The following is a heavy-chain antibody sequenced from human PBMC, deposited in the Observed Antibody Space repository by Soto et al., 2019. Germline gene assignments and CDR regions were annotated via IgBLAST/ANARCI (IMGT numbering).Heavy chain of an antibody. CDR3: ASGHDAYKVRY. CDR1: GGSISSGGTGSY. V-gene: IGHV4-31*03. Sequence: QVQLQESGPGLVKPSQTLSLTCTVSGGSISSGGTGSYWTWIRQLPGKGREWIGYIYYTGNTYYKPSLKSRPTISIDTSENQFSLKLTAVTAADTAVYFCASGHDAYKVRYWGQGTLVTVSS. D-gene: IGHD1-1*01. CDR2: IYYTGNT. J-gene: IGHJ4*02.